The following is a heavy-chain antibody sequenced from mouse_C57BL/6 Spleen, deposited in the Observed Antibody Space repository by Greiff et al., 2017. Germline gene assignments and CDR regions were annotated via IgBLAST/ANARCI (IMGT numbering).Heavy chain of an antibody. Sequence: EVLLVESGGGLVKPGGSLKLSCAASGFTFSDYGMHWVRQAPEKGLEWVAYISSGSSTIYYADTVKGRFTIARDNAKNTLFLQMTSLRSEATAMYYCARYLRYYGSSPFAYWGQGTLVTVSA. D-gene: IGHD1-1*01. V-gene: IGHV5-17*01. CDR2: ISSGSSTI. J-gene: IGHJ3*01. CDR1: GFTFSDYG. CDR3: ARYLRYYGSSPFAY.